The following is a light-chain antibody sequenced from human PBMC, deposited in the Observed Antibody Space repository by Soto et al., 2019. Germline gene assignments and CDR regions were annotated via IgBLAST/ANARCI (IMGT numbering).Light chain of an antibody. CDR3: QQVNSYPIT. CDR2: AAS. CDR1: QSVGSK. V-gene: IGKV1-9*01. J-gene: IGKJ5*01. Sequence: TQSPGTLSVSPGERVTLSCRASQSVGSKLAWYQQKPGKAPKLLIYAASTLQSGVPSRFSGSGSGTEFTLTISSLQSEDFATYYCQQVNSYPITFGQGTRLEIK.